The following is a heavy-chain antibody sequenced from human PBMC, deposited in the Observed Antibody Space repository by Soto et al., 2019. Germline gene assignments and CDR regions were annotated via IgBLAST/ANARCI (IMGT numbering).Heavy chain of an antibody. CDR2: ISSGSLSI. CDR1: GFTFSRYT. Sequence: GGSLRLSCAASGFTFSRYTMNWVRQTPGKGLEWVSYISSGSLSIYYADSVKGRFTVSRDNAKNSLFLQMNSLRDEDMAVYYCARGGSSSDNGMDVWGQGTTVTVSS. J-gene: IGHJ6*02. V-gene: IGHV3-48*02. CDR3: ARGGSSSDNGMDV. D-gene: IGHD3-16*01.